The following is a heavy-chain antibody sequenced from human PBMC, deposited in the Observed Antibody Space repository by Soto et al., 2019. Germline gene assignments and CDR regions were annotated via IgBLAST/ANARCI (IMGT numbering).Heavy chain of an antibody. CDR1: GYTFTSYG. Sequence: QVQLVQSGAEVKKPGASVKVSCKASGYTFTSYGISWVRQAPGQGLDGMGWISAYNGNTNNAQKLQGRVTMTTDTSTSTAYMELRSLRSDDTAVYYCAREPVIAVAGEGYFDLWGRGTLVTVSS. J-gene: IGHJ2*01. D-gene: IGHD6-19*01. CDR3: AREPVIAVAGEGYFDL. V-gene: IGHV1-18*04. CDR2: ISAYNGNT.